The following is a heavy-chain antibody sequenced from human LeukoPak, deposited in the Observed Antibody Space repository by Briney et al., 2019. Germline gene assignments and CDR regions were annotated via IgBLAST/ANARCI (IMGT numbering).Heavy chain of an antibody. Sequence: ASVKVSCKASGYTFTSYYMHWVRQAPGQGLEWMGRINPSGGTTSYAQKFQGRVTMTRDTSTSTVYMELSSLRSEATAVYYGARAPPCGGDCYLDYWGKGTLVTVSS. CDR1: GYTFTSYY. J-gene: IGHJ4*02. CDR2: INPSGGTT. V-gene: IGHV1-46*01. D-gene: IGHD2-21*02. CDR3: ARAPPCGGDCYLDY.